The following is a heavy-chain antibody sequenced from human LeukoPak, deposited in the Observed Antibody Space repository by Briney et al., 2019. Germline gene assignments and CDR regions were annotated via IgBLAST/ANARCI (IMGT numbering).Heavy chain of an antibody. D-gene: IGHD3-10*02. CDR2: ISSSGSTI. Sequence: PGGSLRLSCAASGFTFSSYEMNWVRQAPGKGLEWVSYISSSGSTIYYADSVKGRFTISRDNAKNSLYLQMNSLRAEDTAVFYCTELGITMIGGVWGKGTTVTISS. CDR1: GFTFSSYE. J-gene: IGHJ6*04. CDR3: TELGITMIGGV. V-gene: IGHV3-48*03.